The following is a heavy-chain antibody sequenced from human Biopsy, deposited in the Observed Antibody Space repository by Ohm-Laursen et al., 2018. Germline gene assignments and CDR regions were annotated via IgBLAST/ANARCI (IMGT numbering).Heavy chain of an antibody. CDR1: GITVNDHY. J-gene: IGHJ6*02. CDR3: QGGHLPPGQFYGVDA. Sequence: GQTLSLTCAASGITVNDHYMSWVRQAPGKGLEWVSSLHDRGVTYYADSVKGRFTISGDNSKNTLYLQMNGLIAEDTAVYFCQGGHLPPGQFYGVDAWGQGTTVTVSS. CDR2: LHDRGVT. V-gene: IGHV3-53*01. D-gene: IGHD3-16*01.